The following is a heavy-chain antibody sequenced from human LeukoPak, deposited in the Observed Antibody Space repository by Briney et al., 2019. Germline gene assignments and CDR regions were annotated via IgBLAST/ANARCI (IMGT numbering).Heavy chain of an antibody. J-gene: IGHJ4*02. V-gene: IGHV3-9*01. Sequence: GGSLRLSCAASGFIFSDHYMDWVRQAPGKGLEWVSGVSWNSGSIGYADSVKGRFTISRDNAKNSLYLQMNSLRAEDTALYYCAKGRRLAVAGAFDYWGQGTLVTVSS. CDR3: AKGRRLAVAGAFDY. D-gene: IGHD6-19*01. CDR2: VSWNSGSI. CDR1: GFIFSDHY.